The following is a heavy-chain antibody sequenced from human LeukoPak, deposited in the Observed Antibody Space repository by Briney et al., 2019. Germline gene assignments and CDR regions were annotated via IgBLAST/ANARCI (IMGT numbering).Heavy chain of an antibody. CDR1: GYTFTGYY. CDR3: ARGYFDNYFDY. V-gene: IGHV1-2*02. J-gene: IGHJ4*02. CDR2: INPNSGGT. D-gene: IGHD3-22*01. Sequence: GASVKVSCKASGYTFTGYYIHWVRQAPGQGLEWLGWINPNSGGTSNAQKFQGRVTMTRDTSISTPYLELSRLRSDDTAVYYCARGYFDNYFDYWGQGTLVSVSS.